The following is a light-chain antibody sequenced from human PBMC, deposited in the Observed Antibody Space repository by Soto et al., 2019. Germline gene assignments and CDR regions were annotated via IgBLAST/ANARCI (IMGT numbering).Light chain of an antibody. CDR1: QGISSY. J-gene: IGKJ5*01. CDR3: QQANSFPIT. V-gene: IGKV1-12*01. CDR2: DAS. Sequence: DIQMTQSPSSLSASVGDRVTITCRASQGISSYLGWYQQKPGKAPNLLIYDASTLHSGVPSRFSGGGSGTDFTLTISSLQPEDFATYYCQQANSFPITFGQGTRLEIK.